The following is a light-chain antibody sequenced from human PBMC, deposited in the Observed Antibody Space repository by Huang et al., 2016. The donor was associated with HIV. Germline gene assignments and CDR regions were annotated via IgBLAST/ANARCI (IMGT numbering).Light chain of an antibody. J-gene: IGKJ4*01. Sequence: EIVMTQSPATLSVSPGERATLSCRASQSVSSNLAWYQQTPGQAPRLLIYGASTRATCIPARFSGSGSGTEFTLTIGSLQSEDFAVYYCQQYHDWPPLTFGGGTKVEIK. CDR2: GAS. CDR3: QQYHDWPPLT. V-gene: IGKV3D-15*01. CDR1: QSVSSN.